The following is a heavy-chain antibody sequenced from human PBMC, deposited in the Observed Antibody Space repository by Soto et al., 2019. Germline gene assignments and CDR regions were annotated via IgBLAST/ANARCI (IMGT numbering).Heavy chain of an antibody. D-gene: IGHD5-18*01. J-gene: IGHJ4*02. CDR2: IYYSGST. V-gene: IGHV4-59*01. CDR3: ARGRGYSYGPYYFDY. Sequence: WTWLRQPPGKGLEWIGNIYYSGSTNYNPSRKSRVTISVDTSKNQFSLRLRSVTAADTALYYCARGRGYSYGPYYFDYWGQGTLVTVSS.